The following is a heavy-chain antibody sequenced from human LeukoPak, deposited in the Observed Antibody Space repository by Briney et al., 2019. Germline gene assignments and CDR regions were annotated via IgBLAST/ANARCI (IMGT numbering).Heavy chain of an antibody. CDR3: ALSPLGAAGTWSGLFDY. V-gene: IGHV4-38-2*01. CDR1: GYSISSGYY. CDR2: ISPSGST. D-gene: IGHD6-13*01. J-gene: IGHJ4*02. Sequence: SETLSLTCAVSGYSISSGYYWGWIRQPPGKGLEWIGCISPSGSTFYNPSLKSRVTISVDTSKNQFSLKLRSVTAADTAVYYCALSPLGAAGTWSGLFDYWGQGTLVTVSS.